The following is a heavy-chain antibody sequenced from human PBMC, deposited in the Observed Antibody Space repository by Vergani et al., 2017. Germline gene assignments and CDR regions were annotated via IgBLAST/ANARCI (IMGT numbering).Heavy chain of an antibody. CDR1: GFTFSSYA. V-gene: IGHV3-23*01. D-gene: IGHD2-15*01. J-gene: IGHJ4*02. CDR2: ISGSGGST. Sequence: EVQLLESGGGLVQHGGSLRLSCAASGFTFSSYAMSWVRKAPGKGLEWVSAISGSGGSTYYADSVEGRFTISRDNSKNTLYLQMNSLRAEDTAVYYCAIRGGGRSPVDCWGQGTLVTVSS. CDR3: AIRGGGRSPVDC.